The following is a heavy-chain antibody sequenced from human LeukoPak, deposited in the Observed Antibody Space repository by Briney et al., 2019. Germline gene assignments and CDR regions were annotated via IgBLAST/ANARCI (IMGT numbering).Heavy chain of an antibody. CDR2: IYTSGST. D-gene: IGHD1-14*01. CDR1: GGSISSYY. CDR3: ARGKTDYYYYMDV. V-gene: IGHV4-4*07. J-gene: IGHJ6*03. Sequence: SETLSLTCTVSGGSISSYYWSWTRQPAGKGLEWIGRIYTSGSTNYNPSLKSRVTMSVDTSKNQLSLKLSSVTAADTAVYYCARGKTDYYYYMDVWGKGTTLTVSS.